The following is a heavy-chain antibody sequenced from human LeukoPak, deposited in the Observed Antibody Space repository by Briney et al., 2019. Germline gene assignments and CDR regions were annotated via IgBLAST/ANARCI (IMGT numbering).Heavy chain of an antibody. D-gene: IGHD3-10*01. CDR3: ARLSWPGRGSWFDP. Sequence: SETLSLTCTVSGDSIRSYDWSWIRQSPGKGLEWIGYISYSGSTNYNPSLKSRVTISVDTSKNQFSLNLSSVTAADTAVYFCARLSWPGRGSWFDPWGQGTLVTVSS. J-gene: IGHJ5*02. CDR1: GDSIRSYD. V-gene: IGHV4-59*01. CDR2: ISYSGST.